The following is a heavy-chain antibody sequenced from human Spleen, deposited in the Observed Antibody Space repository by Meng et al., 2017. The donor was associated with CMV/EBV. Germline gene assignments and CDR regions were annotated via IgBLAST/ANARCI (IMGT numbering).Heavy chain of an antibody. Sequence: GESLKISCAASGVTFSSYAMSWVRQAPGKGLEWVSYISSSGSTIYYADSVKGRFTISRDNAKNSLYLQMNSLRAEDTAVYYCARELAVAGTYYYYGMDVWGQGTTVTVSS. CDR3: ARELAVAGTYYYYGMDV. J-gene: IGHJ6*02. CDR2: ISSSGSTI. D-gene: IGHD6-19*01. CDR1: GVTFSSYA. V-gene: IGHV3-48*03.